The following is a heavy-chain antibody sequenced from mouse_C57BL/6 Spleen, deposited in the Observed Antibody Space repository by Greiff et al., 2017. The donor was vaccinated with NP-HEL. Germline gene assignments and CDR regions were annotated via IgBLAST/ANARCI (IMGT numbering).Heavy chain of an antibody. Sequence: EVKLVESGGGLVKPGGSLKLSCAASGFTFSSYAMSWVRQTPEKRLEWVATISDGGSYTYYPDNVKGRFTISRDNATNNLYLQMSHLKSEDTAMYYCARDDYYGHHWGQGTTLTVSS. D-gene: IGHD2-1*01. CDR2: ISDGGSYT. V-gene: IGHV5-4*01. J-gene: IGHJ2*01. CDR1: GFTFSSYA. CDR3: ARDDYYGHH.